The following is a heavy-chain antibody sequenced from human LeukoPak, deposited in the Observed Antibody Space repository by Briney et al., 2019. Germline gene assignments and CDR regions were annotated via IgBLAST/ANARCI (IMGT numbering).Heavy chain of an antibody. CDR3: ASDRVFYGLDV. V-gene: IGHV3-74*01. J-gene: IGHJ6*02. Sequence: GGSLRLSCAASGFTFSSYWMHWVRQAPGKGLMWVSRIKGDGSETSYADSVKGRFTISRDNARNTLYLQMNSLRPEDTAIYYCASDRVFYGLDVWGQGTTVTVSS. CDR2: IKGDGSET. CDR1: GFTFSSYW.